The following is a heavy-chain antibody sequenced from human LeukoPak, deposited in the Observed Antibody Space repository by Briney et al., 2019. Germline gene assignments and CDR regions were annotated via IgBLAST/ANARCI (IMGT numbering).Heavy chain of an antibody. CDR1: GFTVSSNY. CDR3: ANIAAPPTYYYYYYMDV. D-gene: IGHD6-6*01. V-gene: IGHV3-66*01. CDR2: IYSCGST. J-gene: IGHJ6*03. Sequence: GGSLRLSCAASGFTVSSNYMSWVRQAPGKGLEWVSVIYSCGSTYYADSVKGRFTISRDNSKNTLYLQMNSLRAEDTAVYYCANIAAPPTYYYYYYMDVWGKGTTVTVSS.